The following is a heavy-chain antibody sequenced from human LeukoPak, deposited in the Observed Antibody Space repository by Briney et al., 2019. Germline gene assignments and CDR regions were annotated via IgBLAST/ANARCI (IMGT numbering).Heavy chain of an antibody. V-gene: IGHV4-34*01. J-gene: IGHJ6*03. CDR2: INHSGGT. CDR3: ARRGNWNYYYYYYMDV. Sequence: SETLSLTCTVSGGSISSYYWSWIRQPPGKGLEWIGEINHSGGTNYNPSLKSRVTISVDTSKNQFSLKLSSVTAADTAVYYCARRGNWNYYYYYYMDVWGKGTTVTVSS. D-gene: IGHD1-1*01. CDR1: GGSISSYY.